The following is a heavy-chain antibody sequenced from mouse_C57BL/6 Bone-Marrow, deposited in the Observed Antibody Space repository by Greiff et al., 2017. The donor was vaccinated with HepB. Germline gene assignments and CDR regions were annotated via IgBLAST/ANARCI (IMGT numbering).Heavy chain of an antibody. Sequence: EVQLVESEGGLVQPGSSMKLSCTASGFTFSDYYMAWVRQVPEKGLEWVANINYDGSSTYYLDSLKSRFIISRDNAKNILYLQMSSLKSEDTATYYCAREANWDAMDYWGQGTSVTVSS. CDR2: INYDGSST. V-gene: IGHV5-16*01. CDR3: AREANWDAMDY. J-gene: IGHJ4*01. CDR1: GFTFSDYY. D-gene: IGHD4-1*01.